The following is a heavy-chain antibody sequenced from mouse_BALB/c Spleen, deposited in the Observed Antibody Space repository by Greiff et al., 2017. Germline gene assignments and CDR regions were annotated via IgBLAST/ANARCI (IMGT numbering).Heavy chain of an antibody. CDR2: INPSSGYT. D-gene: IGHD2-3*01. CDR3: ARPTPLYDGYYAMDY. J-gene: IGHJ4*01. Sequence: QVQLQQSGAELARPGASVKMSCKASGYTFTSYTMHWVKQRPGQGLEWIGYINPSSGYTNYNQKFKDKATLTADKSSSTAYMQLSSLTSEDSAVYYCARPTPLYDGYYAMDYWGQGTSVTVSS. CDR1: GYTFTSYT. V-gene: IGHV1-4*01.